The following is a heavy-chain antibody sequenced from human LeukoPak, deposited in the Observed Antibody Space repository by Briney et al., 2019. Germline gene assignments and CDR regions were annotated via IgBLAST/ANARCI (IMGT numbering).Heavy chain of an antibody. CDR1: GFTFTTSW. CDR3: ARDHPSVSTFDC. V-gene: IGHV3-74*01. CDR2: IESDGTST. J-gene: IGHJ4*02. D-gene: IGHD5/OR15-5a*01. Sequence: PGGSLRLSCAASGFTFTTSWMHWFRQAPGKGLVWVSRIESDGTSTTYADSVKGRFTISRDNAKNTLYLQMNSLRAEDTAVYYCARDHPSVSTFDCWGQGTLVTVSS.